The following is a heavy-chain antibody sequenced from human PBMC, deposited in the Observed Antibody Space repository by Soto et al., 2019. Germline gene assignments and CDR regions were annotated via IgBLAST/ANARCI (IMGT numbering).Heavy chain of an antibody. D-gene: IGHD3-3*01. J-gene: IGHJ3*02. CDR3: ARDSPIFGVVIIPSSGHDAFDI. CDR2: ISAYNGNT. CDR1: GYTFTSYG. V-gene: IGHV1-18*01. Sequence: ASVKVSCKASGYTFTSYGISWVRQAPGQGLEWMGWISAYNGNTNYAQKLQGRVTMTTDTSTSTAYMELRSLRSDDTAVYYCARDSPIFGVVIIPSSGHDAFDIWGQGAMVTVSS.